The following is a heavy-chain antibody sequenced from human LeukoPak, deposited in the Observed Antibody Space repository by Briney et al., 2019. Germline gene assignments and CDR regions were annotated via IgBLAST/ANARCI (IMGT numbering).Heavy chain of an antibody. V-gene: IGHV1-18*01. Sequence: GASVKVSCKASGYTFTSYGISWVRQAPGQGLEWMGWISAYNGNTNYAQKLQGRVTMTTDTSTSTAYMELRSLRSDDTAVYYCARFGELLRFRPCCYFDYWGQGTLVTVSS. CDR3: ARFGELLRFRPCCYFDY. CDR1: GYTFTSYG. D-gene: IGHD3-3*01. CDR2: ISAYNGNT. J-gene: IGHJ4*02.